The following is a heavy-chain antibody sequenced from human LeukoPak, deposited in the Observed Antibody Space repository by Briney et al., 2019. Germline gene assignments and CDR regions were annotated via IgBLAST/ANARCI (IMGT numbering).Heavy chain of an antibody. CDR3: AKDHRGDYGDYLGY. V-gene: IGHV3-53*01. CDR1: GFTVSSNY. D-gene: IGHD4-17*01. J-gene: IGHJ4*02. CDR2: IYSGGST. Sequence: GGSLRLSCAASGFTVSSNYMSWVRQAPGKGLEWVSVIYSGGSTYYADSVKGRFTISRDNSKNTLYLQMNSLRAEDTAVYYCAKDHRGDYGDYLGYWGQGTLVTVSS.